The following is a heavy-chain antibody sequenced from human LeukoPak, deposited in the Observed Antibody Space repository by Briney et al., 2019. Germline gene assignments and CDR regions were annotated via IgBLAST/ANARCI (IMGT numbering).Heavy chain of an antibody. D-gene: IGHD6-13*01. CDR1: GYTFTTYG. Sequence: ASVRVSCKASGYTFTTYGISWVRQAPGQGLEWRGWISTYNGDTNYAQKLQGRVTMTADTSTSTTYMELRSLRSDDTAVYYCARVRDSSSWYPPGYWGQGTLVTVSS. V-gene: IGHV1-18*01. CDR3: ARVRDSSSWYPPGY. CDR2: ISTYNGDT. J-gene: IGHJ4*02.